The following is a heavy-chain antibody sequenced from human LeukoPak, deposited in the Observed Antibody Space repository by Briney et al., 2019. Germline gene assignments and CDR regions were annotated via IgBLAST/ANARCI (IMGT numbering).Heavy chain of an antibody. CDR2: INPNTGDT. D-gene: IGHD6-6*01. CDR3: ARQGLSGDSSSRLSFDY. V-gene: IGHV1-2*02. J-gene: IGHJ4*02. Sequence: ASVKVSCTASGYXFTGYYIHWVRQAPGQELEWMGWINPNTGDTNYAQKLQGRVTMTRDTSISTAYMELNELRADDTAVYYCARQGLSGDSSSRLSFDYWGQGTLVGDSS. CDR1: GYXFTGYY.